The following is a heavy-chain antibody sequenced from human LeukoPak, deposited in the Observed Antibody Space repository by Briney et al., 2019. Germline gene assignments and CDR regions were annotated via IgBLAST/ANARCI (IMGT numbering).Heavy chain of an antibody. J-gene: IGHJ4*02. D-gene: IGHD3-3*01. V-gene: IGHV4-34*01. Sequence: SETLSLTCAVYGGSFSGYYWSWIRQPPGKGLEWIGEINHSGSTNYNPSLKSRVTISVDTSKNQFSLKLSSVTAADTAVYYCARGALDYDFWSGYYPDWGQGTLVTVSS. CDR3: ARGALDYDFWSGYYPD. CDR2: INHSGST. CDR1: GGSFSGYY.